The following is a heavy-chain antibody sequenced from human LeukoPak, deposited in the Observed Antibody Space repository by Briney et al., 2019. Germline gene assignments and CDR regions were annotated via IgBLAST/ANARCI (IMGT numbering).Heavy chain of an antibody. J-gene: IGHJ4*02. CDR3: AREAEENYTILTGYLY. Sequence: SETLPLTCTVSGGSISSSSYYWGWIRQPPGKGLEWIGSIYYSGSTYYNPSLKSRVTISVDTSKNQFSLKLSSVTTADTAVYFCAREAEENYTILTGYLYWGQGAQVTVSS. D-gene: IGHD3-9*01. CDR1: GGSISSSSYY. V-gene: IGHV4-39*07. CDR2: IYYSGST.